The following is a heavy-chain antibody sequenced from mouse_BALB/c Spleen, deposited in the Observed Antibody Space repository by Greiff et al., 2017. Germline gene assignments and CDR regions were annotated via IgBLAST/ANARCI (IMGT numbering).Heavy chain of an antibody. CDR1: GYTFTSYW. CDR2: IYPGDGDT. CDR3: ARSDWERAMDY. J-gene: IGHJ4*01. D-gene: IGHD4-1*01. Sequence: VQLQQSGAELARPGASVKLSCKASGYTFTSYWMQWVKQRPGQGLEWIGAIYPGDGDTRYTQKFKGKATLTADKSSSTAYMQLSSLASEDSAVYYCARSDWERAMDYWGQGTSVTVSS. V-gene: IGHV1-87*01.